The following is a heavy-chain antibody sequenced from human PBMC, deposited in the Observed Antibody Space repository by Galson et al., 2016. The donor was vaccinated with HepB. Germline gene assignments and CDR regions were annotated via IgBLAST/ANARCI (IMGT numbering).Heavy chain of an antibody. CDR2: LSAGGGSP. CDR1: GFAFNTYA. V-gene: IGHV3-23*01. J-gene: IGHJ4*02. D-gene: IGHD3-3*01. Sequence: SLRLSCAASGFAFNTYAMTWVRQAPGRGLEWVSGLSAGGGSPYYADSVEGRFTISRDNSKNTLSLQMNSLAAEDTAIYYCAKVGPSISTSIRWYFDSWGQETLVTVSS. CDR3: AKVGPSISTSIRWYFDS.